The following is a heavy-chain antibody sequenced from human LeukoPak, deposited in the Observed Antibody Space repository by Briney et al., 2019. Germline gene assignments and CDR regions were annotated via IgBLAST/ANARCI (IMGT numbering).Heavy chain of an antibody. CDR2: MNPNSGNT. CDR3: ARGVSYGYYYVRYYYYMDV. Sequence: ASVKVSCKASGYTFTSYDINWVRQATGQGLEWMGWMNPNSGNTGYAQKFQGRVTITRNTSISTAYMELSSLRSEDTAVYYCARGVSYGYYYVRYYYYMDVWGKGTTVTVSS. CDR1: GYTFTSYD. V-gene: IGHV1-8*03. J-gene: IGHJ6*03. D-gene: IGHD5-18*01.